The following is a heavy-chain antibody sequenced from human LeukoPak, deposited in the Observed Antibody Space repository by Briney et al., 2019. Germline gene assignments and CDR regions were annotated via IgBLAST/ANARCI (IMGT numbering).Heavy chain of an antibody. CDR2: ISWNSGNI. Sequence: PGGSLRLSCAASGFTFDDYAMHWVRQAPGKGPEWVSGISWNSGNIGYADSVKGRFTISRDNAKNSLYLQMNSLRAEDTAVYYCAKGDRSYSGSYHDWFDPWGQGTLVTVSS. V-gene: IGHV3-9*01. J-gene: IGHJ5*02. CDR1: GFTFDDYA. D-gene: IGHD1-26*01. CDR3: AKGDRSYSGSYHDWFDP.